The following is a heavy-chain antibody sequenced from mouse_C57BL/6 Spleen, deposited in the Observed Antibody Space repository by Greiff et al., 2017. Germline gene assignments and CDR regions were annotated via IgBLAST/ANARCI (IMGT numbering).Heavy chain of an antibody. D-gene: IGHD1-1*01. CDR1: GYTFTSYW. Sequence: QVQLQQPGAELVRPGSSVKLSCKASGYTFTSYWMHWVKQRPIQGLEWIGNIDPSDSETHYNQKFKDKATLTVDKSSSPAYMQLSSLTSEDSAVYYCARPTNYYGSSYPYWYCDVWGTGTTVTVSS. J-gene: IGHJ1*03. CDR3: ARPTNYYGSSYPYWYCDV. V-gene: IGHV1-52*01. CDR2: IDPSDSET.